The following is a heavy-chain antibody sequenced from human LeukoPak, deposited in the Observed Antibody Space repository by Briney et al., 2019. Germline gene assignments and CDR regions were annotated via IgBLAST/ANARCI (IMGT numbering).Heavy chain of an antibody. D-gene: IGHD2-15*01. V-gene: IGHV3-7*01. CDR2: INPAGSET. Sequence: GGSLRLTCAASGFSLSAYWMTWVRQAPGTGLEWVANINPAGSETYYVDPVKGRFSISRDNAKNLVYLQMNSLRAEDTAVYHCARFGYVAAVDVWGQGTPVTVSS. CDR1: GFSLSAYW. J-gene: IGHJ4*02. CDR3: ARFGYVAAVDV.